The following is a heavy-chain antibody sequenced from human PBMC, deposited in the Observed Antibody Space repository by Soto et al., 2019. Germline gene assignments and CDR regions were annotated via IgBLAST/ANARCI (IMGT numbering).Heavy chain of an antibody. CDR2: IWYDGSEK. D-gene: IGHD1-1*01. CDR3: ARWSNNKVVDP. Sequence: QVQLVESGGGVVQPGRSLRLSCEGSGFTFMNHGMHWIRQSPGKGLEWRAVIWYDGSEKYYADSVKGRFTISRDNSKNTLYLQMNSLKVEDTAIYYCARWSNNKVVDPWGQGTVVTVS. CDR1: GFTFMNHG. J-gene: IGHJ5*02. V-gene: IGHV3-33*01.